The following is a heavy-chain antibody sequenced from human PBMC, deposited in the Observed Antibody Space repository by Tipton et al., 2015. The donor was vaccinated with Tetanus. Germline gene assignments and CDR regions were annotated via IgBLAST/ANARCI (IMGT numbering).Heavy chain of an antibody. Sequence: LVQSGAEVKKPGASVKVSCKASGYTFTGYYMYWVRQAPGQGLEWMGWIDPNSGGTVYAQKFQGRVTMTRDTSISTAYMELRSLRSDDTAVYYCARDRGDYIYYGMDVWGPGTTVTV. CDR1: GYTFTGYY. CDR2: IDPNSGGT. V-gene: IGHV1-2*02. CDR3: ARDRGDYIYYGMDV. J-gene: IGHJ6*02. D-gene: IGHD3-22*01.